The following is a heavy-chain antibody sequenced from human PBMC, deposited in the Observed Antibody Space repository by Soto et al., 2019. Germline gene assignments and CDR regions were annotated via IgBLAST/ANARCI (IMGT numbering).Heavy chain of an antibody. D-gene: IGHD2-15*01. CDR1: GFTFSSYG. CDR3: AKESEVVAAPNNRYYGMDV. J-gene: IGHJ6*02. V-gene: IGHV3-30*18. CDR2: ISYDGSNK. Sequence: QVQLVESGGGVVQPGRSLRLSCAASGFTFSSYGMHWVRQAPGKGLEWVAVISYDGSNKYYADSVKGRFTISRDNSKNTLYLQRNSLRAEDTAVYYCAKESEVVAAPNNRYYGMDVWGQGTTVTVSS.